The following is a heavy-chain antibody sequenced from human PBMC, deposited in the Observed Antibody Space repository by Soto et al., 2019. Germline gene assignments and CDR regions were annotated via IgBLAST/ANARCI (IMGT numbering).Heavy chain of an antibody. J-gene: IGHJ4*02. CDR2: ISYDGSNK. CDR3: AKDRGSGSKGGEYYFDY. D-gene: IGHD6-19*01. Sequence: GGSLRLSCAASGFTFSSYGMHWVRQAPGKGLEWVAVISYDGSNKYYADSVKGRFTISRDNSKNTLYLQMNSLRAEDTAVYYCAKDRGSGSKGGEYYFDYWGQGTLVTVSS. V-gene: IGHV3-30*18. CDR1: GFTFSSYG.